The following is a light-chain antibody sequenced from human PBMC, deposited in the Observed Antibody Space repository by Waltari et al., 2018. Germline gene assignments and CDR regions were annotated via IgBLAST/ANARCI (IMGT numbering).Light chain of an antibody. V-gene: IGKV1-5*01. CDR2: DAS. Sequence: DIQMTQSPSTVSASLGDRVTITCRAIQHLNTFLSWYQQKPGAVPNLLIYDASTLERGVPSRFSGSGSGTHFTLTISGLQPDDFATYYCQQYYDYPINFGQGTRL. CDR1: QHLNTF. J-gene: IGKJ5*01. CDR3: QQYYDYPIN.